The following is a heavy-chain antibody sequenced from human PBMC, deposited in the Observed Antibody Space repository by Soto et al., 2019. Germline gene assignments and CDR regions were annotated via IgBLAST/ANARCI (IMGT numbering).Heavy chain of an antibody. CDR1: GIDFSNYA. Sequence: ESLRLSCVASGIDFSNYAMSGVRQAPGKGLEWVSISSASGRSRYHADSVKGRFTISRDNSKNTLYLHMTNLRAEDTAVYYCAKDGNWLDVYFDVWGQGTPVTVSS. D-gene: IGHD6-19*01. V-gene: IGHV3-23*01. CDR3: AKDGNWLDVYFDV. CDR2: SSASGRSR. J-gene: IGHJ4*02.